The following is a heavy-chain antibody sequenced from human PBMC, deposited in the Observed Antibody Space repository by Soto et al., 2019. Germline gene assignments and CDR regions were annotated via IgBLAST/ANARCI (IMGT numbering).Heavy chain of an antibody. Sequence: QLQLQESGPGLVKPSETLSLSCTVSGGSITSSFYWCWIRQPPGKGLEWIGSIYGTGNTYYNPSLKGRVTISADTSKTQFSLNLISVTAADTAVYYCRSSSRYSTDVWGQGATVTVSS. CDR1: GGSITSSFY. V-gene: IGHV4-39*01. J-gene: IGHJ6*02. D-gene: IGHD6-13*01. CDR3: RSSSRYSTDV. CDR2: IYGTGNT.